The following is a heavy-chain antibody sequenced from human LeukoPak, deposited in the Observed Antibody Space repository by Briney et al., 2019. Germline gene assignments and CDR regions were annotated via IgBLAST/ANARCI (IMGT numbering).Heavy chain of an antibody. J-gene: IGHJ4*02. CDR2: INHSGST. CDR1: GGSFSGYY. V-gene: IGHV4-34*01. D-gene: IGHD6-19*01. CDR3: ARVKRTSGWYAGY. Sequence: SETLSLTCAVYGGSFSGYYWSWIRQPPGKGLEWIGEINHSGSTNYNPSLKSRVTISVDTSKNNFSLGLSSVAAADTALYFCARVKRTSGWYAGYWGQGTLVTVSS.